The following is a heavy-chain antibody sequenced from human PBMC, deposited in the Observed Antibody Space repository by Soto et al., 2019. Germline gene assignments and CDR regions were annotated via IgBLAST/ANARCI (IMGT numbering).Heavy chain of an antibody. J-gene: IGHJ6*02. CDR2: IRSKANSYAT. Sequence: GSLRLSGAGSVFAVSGSTIHWVRQGSGKGLEWVGRIRSKANSYATAYAASVKGRFIISRDDSKTTAYLQMSSLKIEDTAVYYCFRENYFSYHGMDVWGQGTTVTVSS. CDR3: FRENYFSYHGMDV. V-gene: IGHV3-73*01. CDR1: VFAVSGST.